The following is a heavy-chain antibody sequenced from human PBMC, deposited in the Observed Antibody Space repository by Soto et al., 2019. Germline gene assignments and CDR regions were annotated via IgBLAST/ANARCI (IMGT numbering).Heavy chain of an antibody. CDR2: IYSSGST. CDR1: GGSISSYY. D-gene: IGHD7-27*01. V-gene: IGHV4-59*01. J-gene: IGHJ5*02. Sequence: SQTLSLTCTVSGGSISSYYWSWIRQPPGKGPEWIGYIYSSGSTNYNPSLKSRVTISVDTSKNQFSLKLSSVTAADTAVYYCARVPRIDGEYNGFDPWGQGTLVTVSS. CDR3: ARVPRIDGEYNGFDP.